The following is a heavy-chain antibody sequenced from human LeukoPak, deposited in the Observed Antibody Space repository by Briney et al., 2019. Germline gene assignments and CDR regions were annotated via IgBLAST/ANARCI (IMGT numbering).Heavy chain of an antibody. J-gene: IGHJ6*02. V-gene: IGHV4-4*02. CDR3: ARDLKSPTYYYGMDV. Sequence: ETLSLTCAVSGGSISSSNWWSWVRQPPGKGLEWIGEIYHSGSTNYNPSLKSRVTISVDKSKNQFSLKLSSVTAADTAVYYCARDLKSPTYYYGMDVWGQGTTVTVSS. CDR2: IYHSGST. CDR1: GGSISSSNW.